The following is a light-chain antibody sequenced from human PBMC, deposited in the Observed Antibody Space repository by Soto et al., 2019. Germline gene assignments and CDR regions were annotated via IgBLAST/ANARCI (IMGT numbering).Light chain of an antibody. CDR2: WAS. CDR3: QQYYNTPPT. Sequence: DIVMTQSPDSLAVSLGERATINCKSSQSVLYSSNNKNYLAWYQQKQGQPPKLLIYWASTRESGVPDRFSGSGSGTDFTLTISSLQAEDVAVYHCQQYYNTPPTFGQGTKVEIK. V-gene: IGKV4-1*01. J-gene: IGKJ1*01. CDR1: QSVLYSSNNKNY.